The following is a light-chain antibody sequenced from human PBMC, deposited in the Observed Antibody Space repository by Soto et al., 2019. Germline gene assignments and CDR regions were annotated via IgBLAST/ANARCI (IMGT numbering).Light chain of an antibody. V-gene: IGLV4-69*01. CDR1: SGHSRYA. J-gene: IGLJ2*01. CDR2: VNSDGSH. CDR3: QTWGTGSVV. Sequence: QSVLNQSPSASASLGASVKLTCTLSSGHSRYAIAWHQQQPEKGPRYLMKVNSDGSHIKGDGIPDRFSGSSSGAERYLTISSLQSEDEADYYCQTWGTGSVVFGGGTKLTVL.